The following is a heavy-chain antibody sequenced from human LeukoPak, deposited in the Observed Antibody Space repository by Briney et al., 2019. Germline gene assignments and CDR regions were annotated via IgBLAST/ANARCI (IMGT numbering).Heavy chain of an antibody. D-gene: IGHD6-13*01. V-gene: IGHV4-59*12. CDR3: ARAGYSSSWYGKIDDAFDI. J-gene: IGHJ3*02. CDR1: GGSISSYY. Sequence: SETLSLTCTVSGGSISSYYWSWIRQPPGKGLEWIGYIYYSGSTNYNPSLKSRVTISVDTSKNQFSLKLSSVTAADTAVYYCARAGYSSSWYGKIDDAFDIWGQGTMVTVSS. CDR2: IYYSGST.